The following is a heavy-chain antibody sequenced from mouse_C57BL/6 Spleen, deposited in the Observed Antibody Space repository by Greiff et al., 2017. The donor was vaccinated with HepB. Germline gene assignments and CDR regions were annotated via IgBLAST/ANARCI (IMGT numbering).Heavy chain of an antibody. CDR3: ARYYYGTLYAMDY. CDR1: GYTFTSYW. CDR2: INPSSGYT. J-gene: IGHJ4*01. Sequence: QVQLQQSGAELAKPGASVKLSCKASGYTFTSYWMHWVKQRPGQGLEWIGYINPSSGYTKYNQKFKDKATLTADKSSSTAYMQLSSLTYEDSAVYYCARYYYGTLYAMDYWAQGTSVTVSS. D-gene: IGHD1-1*01. V-gene: IGHV1-7*01.